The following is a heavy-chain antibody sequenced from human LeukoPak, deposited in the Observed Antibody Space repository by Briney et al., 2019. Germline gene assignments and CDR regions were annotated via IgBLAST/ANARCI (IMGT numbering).Heavy chain of an antibody. D-gene: IGHD2-2*01. CDR3: TSRDTVDFDY. J-gene: IGHJ4*02. CDR2: ISSSGRTT. Sequence: GGSLRLSCAASGFTFSNYAMSWVRQAPGKGLEWVSAISSSGRTTYYADSVKGRFTISRDNAKNTLYLQMNSLKTEDTAVYYCTSRDTVDFDYWGQGTLVTVSS. CDR1: GFTFSNYA. V-gene: IGHV3-23*01.